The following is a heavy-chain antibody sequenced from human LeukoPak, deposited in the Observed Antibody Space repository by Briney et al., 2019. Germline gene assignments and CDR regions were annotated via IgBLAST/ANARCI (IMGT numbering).Heavy chain of an antibody. Sequence: GGSLRLSCAASGFTFSTFWMHWVRQTPGKGLEWVSSISSSSSYIYYADSVKGRFTISRDNAKNSLYLQMNSLRAEDTAVYYCARVKGILQGGYDGYFDYWGQGTLVTVSS. V-gene: IGHV3-21*01. J-gene: IGHJ4*02. CDR3: ARVKGILQGGYDGYFDY. CDR1: GFTFSTFW. CDR2: ISSSSSYI. D-gene: IGHD5-12*01.